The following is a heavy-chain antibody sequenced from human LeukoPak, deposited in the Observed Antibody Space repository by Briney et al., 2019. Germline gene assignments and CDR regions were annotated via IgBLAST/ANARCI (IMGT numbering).Heavy chain of an antibody. J-gene: IGHJ3*02. CDR2: IYPGDSDT. Sequence: EESLKISCKGSGYSFTSYWIGWVRQMPGKGLEWMGIIYPGDSDTRYSPSFQGQVTISADKSISTAYLQWSSLKASDTAMYYCARGALYGDYHAGGAFDIWGQGTMVTVSS. D-gene: IGHD4-17*01. V-gene: IGHV5-51*01. CDR3: ARGALYGDYHAGGAFDI. CDR1: GYSFTSYW.